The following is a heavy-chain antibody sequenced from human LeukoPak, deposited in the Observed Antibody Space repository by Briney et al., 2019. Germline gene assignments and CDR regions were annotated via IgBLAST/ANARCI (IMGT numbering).Heavy chain of an antibody. CDR2: INHSGST. CDR3: ARLVYWYFDL. CDR1: GGSISSYY. V-gene: IGHV4-34*01. D-gene: IGHD2-21*01. J-gene: IGHJ2*01. Sequence: SETLSLTCTVSGGSISSYYWSWIRQPPGKGLEWIGEINHSGSTNYNPSLKSRVTISVDTSKNQFSLKLSSVTAADTAVYYCARLVYWYFDLWGRGTLVTVSS.